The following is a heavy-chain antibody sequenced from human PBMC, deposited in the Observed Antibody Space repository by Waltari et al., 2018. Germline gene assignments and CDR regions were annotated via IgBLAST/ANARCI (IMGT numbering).Heavy chain of an antibody. J-gene: IGHJ6*02. CDR3: ARAPRYCSGGSCYIDRGMDV. CDR1: GYTFTGYY. D-gene: IGHD2-15*01. V-gene: IGHV1-2*06. Sequence: QVQLVQSGAEVKKPGASVKVSCKASGYTFTGYYMHWVRQAPGQGLEWMGRINPNSGGTNYAQKFQGRVTMTRDTSISTAYMELSRLRSDDTAVYYCARAPRYCSGGSCYIDRGMDVWGQGTTVTVSS. CDR2: INPNSGGT.